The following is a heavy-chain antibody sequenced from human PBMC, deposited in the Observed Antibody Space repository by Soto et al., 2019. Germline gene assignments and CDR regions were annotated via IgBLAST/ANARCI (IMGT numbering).Heavy chain of an antibody. CDR3: ARGITMVRGVIKKALDAFDI. CDR2: ISAYNGNT. Sequence: GASVKVSCKASGYTFTSYGISWVRQAPGQGLEWMGWISAYNGNTHYAQTLQGRVTMTTDTSTSTAYMELRSLRSDDTAVYYCARGITMVRGVIKKALDAFDIWGQGTMVTVSS. CDR1: GYTFTSYG. D-gene: IGHD3-10*01. J-gene: IGHJ3*02. V-gene: IGHV1-18*01.